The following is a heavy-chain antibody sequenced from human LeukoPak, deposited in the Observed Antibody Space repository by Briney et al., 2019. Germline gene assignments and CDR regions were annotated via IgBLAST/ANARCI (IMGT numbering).Heavy chain of an antibody. Sequence: SQTLSLTCAISGDSLSTNNVGWNWIRQSPSRGLEWLGRTYYRSKWNYHYAVSVKSRITINPDTSKNQLSLQLNSVTPEDTALYYCARDRAYTGSYYALDIWGEGTMVTVSS. CDR1: GDSLSTNNVG. D-gene: IGHD1-26*01. CDR2: TYYRSKWNY. CDR3: ARDRAYTGSYYALDI. V-gene: IGHV6-1*01. J-gene: IGHJ3*02.